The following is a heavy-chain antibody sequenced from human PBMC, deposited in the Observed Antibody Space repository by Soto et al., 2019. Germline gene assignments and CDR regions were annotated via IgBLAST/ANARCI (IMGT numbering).Heavy chain of an antibody. D-gene: IGHD3-22*01. CDR3: ARDRNPYDEDTSGFYAAAH. Sequence: QVRVVQSGAEVKKPGASVKVSCKTSGYTFTSYVIHWVRQAPGQRPEWMGWINGGTGNTRYSQKFQDRVTFTRDTSAVTAYMELSSLTSEDTAVYYCARDRNPYDEDTSGFYAAAHWGQGTLVTVSS. CDR2: INGGTGNT. V-gene: IGHV1-3*01. J-gene: IGHJ4*02. CDR1: GYTFTSYV.